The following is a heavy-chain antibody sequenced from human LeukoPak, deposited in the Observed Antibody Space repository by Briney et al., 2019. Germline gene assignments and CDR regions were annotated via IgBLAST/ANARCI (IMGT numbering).Heavy chain of an antibody. CDR3: ANFDY. V-gene: IGHV3-9*01. J-gene: IGHJ4*02. CDR2: ISWNSGSI. Sequence: GRSLRLSCAASGFTFDDYAMHWVRQAPGKGLERVSGISWNSGSIGYADSVKGRFTISRDNAKNSLYLQMNSLRAEDTALYYCANFDYWGQGTLVTVSS. CDR1: GFTFDDYA.